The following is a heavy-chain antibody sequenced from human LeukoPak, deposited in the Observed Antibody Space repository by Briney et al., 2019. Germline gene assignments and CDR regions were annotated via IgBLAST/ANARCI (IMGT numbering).Heavy chain of an antibody. CDR2: ISTTSRYI. V-gene: IGHV3-21*01. J-gene: IGHJ4*02. CDR3: ARGNSDYDHDY. Sequence: PAGSLRLSCAASGFTFSRYSMNWVRQAPGKGLEWVSSISTTSRYIYYADSVQGRFTVTRDNAKNSLSLQMNSLRADDTAVYFCARGNSDYDHDYWGQGTLVTVSS. CDR1: GFTFSRYS. D-gene: IGHD5-12*01.